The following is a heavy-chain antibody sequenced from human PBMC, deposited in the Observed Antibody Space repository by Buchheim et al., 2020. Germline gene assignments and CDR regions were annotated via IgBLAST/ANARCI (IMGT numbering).Heavy chain of an antibody. J-gene: IGHJ4*02. CDR2: ISYSGST. D-gene: IGHD1-14*01. V-gene: IGHV4-59*08. CDR3: ARHKPSQYYFDY. CDR1: GGSITNYY. Sequence: QVQLQESGPGLMKPSETLSLTCTVSGGSITNYYWNWIRQPPGERLEWVGYISYSGSTNYNPSFKSRATISVDMSRNQFSLKLNSVTAADTAVYYCARHKPSQYYFDYWGRGTL.